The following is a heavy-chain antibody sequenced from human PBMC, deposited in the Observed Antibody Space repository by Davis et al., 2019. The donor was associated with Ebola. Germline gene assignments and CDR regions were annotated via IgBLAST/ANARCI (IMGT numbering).Heavy chain of an antibody. CDR1: GFTFSDYY. J-gene: IGHJ6*02. CDR2: ISSSGSTI. V-gene: IGHV3-11*04. D-gene: IGHD2-15*01. Sequence: PGGSLRLSCAASGFTFSDYYMSWIRQAPGKGLQWVSYISSSGSTIYYADSVKGRFTISRDNAKNSLYLQMNSLRDEDTAVYYCARDVGYCSGGSCYSLYYYGMDVWGQGTTVTVSS. CDR3: ARDVGYCSGGSCYSLYYYGMDV.